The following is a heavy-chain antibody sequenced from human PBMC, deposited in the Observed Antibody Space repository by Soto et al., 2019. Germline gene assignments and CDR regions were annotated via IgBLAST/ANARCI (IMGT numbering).Heavy chain of an antibody. CDR1: GFTFSSYA. CDR3: AKGGPYYDFWSGYYTNNYYYYMDV. V-gene: IGHV3-30*18. CDR2: ISYDGSNK. J-gene: IGHJ6*03. D-gene: IGHD3-3*01. Sequence: GGSLRLSCAASGFTFSSYAMSWVRQAPGKGLEWVSAISYDGSNKYYADSVKGRFTISRDNSKNTLYLRMNSLRAEDTAVYYCAKGGPYYDFWSGYYTNNYYYYMDVWGKGTTVTVSS.